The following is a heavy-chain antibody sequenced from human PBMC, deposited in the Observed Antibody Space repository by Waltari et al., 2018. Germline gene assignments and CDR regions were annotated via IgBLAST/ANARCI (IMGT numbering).Heavy chain of an antibody. V-gene: IGHV4-39*01. CDR1: GGSISSSSYY. J-gene: IGHJ5*02. D-gene: IGHD3-3*01. CDR2: IHYRGGT. CDR3: AGTYYDFWSGSNITWFDP. Sequence: QLQLQESGPGLVKPSETLSLTCTVSGGSISSSSYYWGWIRQPPGKGLEWIGSIHYRGGTYYNPSLKSRVTIPVYTSKNQFSRKLSSVTAADTAVYYCAGTYYDFWSGSNITWFDPWGQGTLVTVSS.